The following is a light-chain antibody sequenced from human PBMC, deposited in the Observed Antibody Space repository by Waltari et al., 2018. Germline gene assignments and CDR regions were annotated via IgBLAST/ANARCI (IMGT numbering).Light chain of an antibody. J-gene: IGLJ2*01. CDR2: DVN. Sequence: QSALTQPASVSGSPGQSVTISCVGSPSDVGAHKFVSWYQQHPGEVPNLLIYDVNNPPPGVSNRFSGSKSGNTASLTISGLQPEDDSYYYCSSYTSSSTLVFGGGTKLTVL. CDR3: SSYTSSSTLV. CDR1: PSDVGAHKF. V-gene: IGLV2-14*03.